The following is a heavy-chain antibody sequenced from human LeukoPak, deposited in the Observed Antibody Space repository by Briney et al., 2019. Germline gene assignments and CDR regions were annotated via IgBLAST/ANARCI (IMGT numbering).Heavy chain of an antibody. CDR3: ARGHYQIEL. J-gene: IGHJ4*02. Sequence: HPGGSLRLSCAASGSTFRSYWMSWVRQAPGKGLEWVATIQQDGSEKYYVDSVKGRFTIYRDNAKNSLYLQINSLRAEDTAVYYCARGHYQIELWGQGTLVTVSS. V-gene: IGHV3-7*01. CDR2: IQQDGSEK. CDR1: GSTFRSYW. D-gene: IGHD3-10*01.